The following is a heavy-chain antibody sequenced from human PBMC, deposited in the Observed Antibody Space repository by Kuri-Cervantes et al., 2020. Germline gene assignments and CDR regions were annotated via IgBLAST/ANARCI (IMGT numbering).Heavy chain of an antibody. CDR1: GFSLNTYS. CDR2: ISSSGTYI. D-gene: IGHD6-19*01. V-gene: IGHV3-21*01. CDR3: AKAGLAALDL. J-gene: IGHJ5*02. Sequence: GESLKISCAASGFSLNTYSLNRVRQAPGKGLEWVSSISSSGTYIAYADSVKGRFTISRDNAKNFLYLQMSSLSPEDTAVYYCAKAGLAALDLWGQGTLVTVSS.